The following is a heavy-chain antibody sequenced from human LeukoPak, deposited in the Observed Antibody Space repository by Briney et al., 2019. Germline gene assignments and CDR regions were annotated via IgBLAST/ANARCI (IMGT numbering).Heavy chain of an antibody. CDR1: GGSFSGYY. D-gene: IGHD1-7*01. CDR2: INHSGST. CDR3: ARSNWDSNVGIDY. J-gene: IGHJ4*02. Sequence: KPSETLSLTCAVYGGSFSGYYWSWIRQPPGEGLEWIGEINHSGSTYYNPSLKSRVTTSVDTSKNQFTLKVSSVTAADTAVYYCARSNWDSNVGIDYWGQGILVIVSS. V-gene: IGHV4-34*01.